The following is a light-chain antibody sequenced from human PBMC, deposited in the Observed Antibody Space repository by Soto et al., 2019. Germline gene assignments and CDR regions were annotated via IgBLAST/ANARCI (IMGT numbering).Light chain of an antibody. V-gene: IGKV3-11*01. Sequence: EIVLTQSPGALSWSPGDRRTLPCGASQSVSSYLAWYQQKPGQAPRLLIYDASNRATGIPARFSGSGSGTDFTLTISSLEPEDFAVYYCQQRSNWPPSFGQGTRLEIK. CDR2: DAS. CDR3: QQRSNWPPS. CDR1: QSVSSY. J-gene: IGKJ5*01.